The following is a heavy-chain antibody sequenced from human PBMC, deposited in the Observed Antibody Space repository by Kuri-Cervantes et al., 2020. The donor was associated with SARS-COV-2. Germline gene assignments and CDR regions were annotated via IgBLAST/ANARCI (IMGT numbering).Heavy chain of an antibody. V-gene: IGHV1-2*04. J-gene: IGHJ3*02. CDR3: ARSTPFRRLAVISQGGAFDI. CDR2: INPNSGGI. Sequence: ASVKVSCKASGYTFTGYYMHWVRQAPGQGLEWMGWINPNSGGINYAQKFQGWVTMTRDTSISTVYMELSRLRSDDTAVYYCARSTPFRRLAVISQGGAFDIWGQGTMVTVSS. CDR1: GYTFTGYY. D-gene: IGHD3-22*01.